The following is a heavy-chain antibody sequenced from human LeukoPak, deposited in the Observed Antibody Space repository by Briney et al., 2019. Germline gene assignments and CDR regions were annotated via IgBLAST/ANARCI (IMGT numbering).Heavy chain of an antibody. CDR3: ARQPGAGWFDP. CDR1: GYSFTSSW. D-gene: IGHD3-10*01. J-gene: IGHJ5*02. Sequence: GESLKISCQASGYSFTSSWIGWARQMPGKGLEWMAIINPGDSDTRYSPSFQGQVTISADKSMSTVYLQWGSLKASDTAMYYCARQPGAGWFDPWGQGTLVTVSS. V-gene: IGHV5-51*01. CDR2: INPGDSDT.